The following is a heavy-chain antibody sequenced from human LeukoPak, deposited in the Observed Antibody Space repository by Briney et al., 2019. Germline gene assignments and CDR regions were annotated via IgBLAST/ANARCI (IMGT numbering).Heavy chain of an antibody. V-gene: IGHV4-59*01. D-gene: IGHD3-3*01. Sequence: SETPSLTCTVSGGSISSYYWSWIRQPPGKGLEWIGYIYYSGSTNYNPSLKSRVTISVDTSKNQFSLKLSSVTAADTAVYYCARVDYDFWSKNYYYYYMDVWGKGTTVTVSS. CDR2: IYYSGST. CDR1: GGSISSYY. J-gene: IGHJ6*03. CDR3: ARVDYDFWSKNYYYYYMDV.